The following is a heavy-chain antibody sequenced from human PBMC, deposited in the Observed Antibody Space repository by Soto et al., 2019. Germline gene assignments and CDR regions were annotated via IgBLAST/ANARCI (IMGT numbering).Heavy chain of an antibody. CDR2: ISTYNGDT. CDR3: ARQGSWPYYYYGLDV. D-gene: IGHD1-26*01. Sequence: QVQLVQSGPEVKKPGASVKVSCEASGYTFTTSGISWVRQAPGQGLEWMGCISTYNGDTNSAQKFQGRVTMTADTSTGTAYMELMSLKSDDTAVYYCARQGSWPYYYYGLDVWGQGTTVTVSS. CDR1: GYTFTTSG. V-gene: IGHV1-18*01. J-gene: IGHJ6*02.